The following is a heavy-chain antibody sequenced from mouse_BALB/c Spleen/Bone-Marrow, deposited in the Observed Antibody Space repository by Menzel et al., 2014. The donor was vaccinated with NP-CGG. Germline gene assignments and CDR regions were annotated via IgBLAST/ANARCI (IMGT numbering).Heavy chain of an antibody. CDR1: GYTFSSYW. J-gene: IGHJ4*01. CDR3: ARAYYVNYDAMDY. Sequence: QVQLQQSGAELMKPGASMKISCKATGYTFSSYWIEWVKQRPGHGIEWIGEILPGSGSTNYNERFKGKATFTADTSSNTAYVQLSSLTSEDSAVYYCARAYYVNYDAMDYWGQGTSVTVSS. CDR2: ILPGSGST. D-gene: IGHD2-10*01. V-gene: IGHV1-9*01.